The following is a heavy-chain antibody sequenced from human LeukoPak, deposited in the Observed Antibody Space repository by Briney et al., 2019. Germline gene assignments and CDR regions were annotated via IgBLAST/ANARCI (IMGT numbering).Heavy chain of an antibody. V-gene: IGHV1-2*06. J-gene: IGHJ4*02. D-gene: IGHD5-18*01. CDR3: ATDHTAMFTGLDY. CDR1: GYTFTDYY. Sequence: ASVKISCKVSGYTFTDYYMHWVRQAPGQGLEWMGRIMPNSGGTKNAQKFQGRVTMTRDTSINTAYMELSSLTSDDTAVYYCATDHTAMFTGLDYWGQGTLVTVSS. CDR2: IMPNSGGT.